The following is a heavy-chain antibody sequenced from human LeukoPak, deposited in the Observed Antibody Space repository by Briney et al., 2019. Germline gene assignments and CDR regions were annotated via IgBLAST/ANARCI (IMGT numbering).Heavy chain of an antibody. CDR3: AKGSCSSTTCLKTD. V-gene: IGHV3-30*04. Sequence: GGSLRLSCAASGFTFSSYAMHWVRQAPGKGLEWVAVISYDGIDKYYADSVKGRFTISRDNSKNTLYLQMNSLKSEDTAVYYCAKGSCSSTTCLKTDWGQGAPVTVSS. CDR1: GFTFSSYA. CDR2: ISYDGIDK. D-gene: IGHD2-2*01. J-gene: IGHJ4*02.